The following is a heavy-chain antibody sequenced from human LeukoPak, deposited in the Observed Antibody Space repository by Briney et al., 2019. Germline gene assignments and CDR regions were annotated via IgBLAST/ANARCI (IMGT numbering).Heavy chain of an antibody. J-gene: IGHJ4*02. CDR3: VGDSSGQYYGEKHFDY. CDR1: GGSISRYY. Sequence: KPSETLSLTCTVSGGSISRYYWSWIRQPADKGLEWLGRIYSSGSNNYKPSLKGRVTLSVASSKNKFTLNLSSVTAADTAVYYCVGDSSGQYYGEKHFDYWGQGTLVTVSS. V-gene: IGHV4-4*07. CDR2: IYSSGSN. D-gene: IGHD3-22*01.